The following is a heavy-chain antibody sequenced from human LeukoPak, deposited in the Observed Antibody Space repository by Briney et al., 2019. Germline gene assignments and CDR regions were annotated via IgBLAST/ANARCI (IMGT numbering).Heavy chain of an antibody. V-gene: IGHV4-59*08. CDR2: IYYSGST. J-gene: IGHJ4*02. CDR1: GGSISSYY. Sequence: SETLSLTCTVSGGSISSYYWSWIRQPPGKGLEWIGYIYYSGSTNYNPSLKSRVTISVDTSKNQFSLKLSSVTAADTAVYYCARQGDTVDYWGQGTLVTVSS. D-gene: IGHD3-16*01. CDR3: ARQGDTVDY.